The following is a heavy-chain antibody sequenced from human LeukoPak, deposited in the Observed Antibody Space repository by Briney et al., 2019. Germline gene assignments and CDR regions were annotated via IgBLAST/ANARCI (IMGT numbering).Heavy chain of an antibody. CDR1: GFTFSSYS. D-gene: IGHD3-10*01. CDR2: ISSSSSYI. Sequence: GGSLRLSCAASGFTFSSYSMNWVRQAPGKGLEWVSSISSSSSYIYYADSVKGRFTISRDNAKNSLYLQMNSLRAEDTAVYYCARDGGIWFGEMNAFVIWGQGTMVTVSS. CDR3: ARDGGIWFGEMNAFVI. V-gene: IGHV3-21*01. J-gene: IGHJ3*02.